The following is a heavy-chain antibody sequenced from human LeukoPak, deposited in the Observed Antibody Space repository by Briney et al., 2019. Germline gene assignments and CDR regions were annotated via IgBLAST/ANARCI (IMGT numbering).Heavy chain of an antibody. J-gene: IGHJ4*02. D-gene: IGHD3-10*01. Sequence: SETLSLTCTVSGGSISSYYWSWIRQPPGKGLEWIGYIYYSGSTYYNPSLKSRVTISVDTSKNQFSLKLSSVTAADTAVYYCARDMSRYYYGSEIDYWGQGTLVTVSS. CDR3: ARDMSRYYYGSEIDY. CDR2: IYYSGST. CDR1: GGSISSYY. V-gene: IGHV4-59*12.